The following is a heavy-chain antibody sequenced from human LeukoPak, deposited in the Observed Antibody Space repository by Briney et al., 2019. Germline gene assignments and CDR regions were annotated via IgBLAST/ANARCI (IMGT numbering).Heavy chain of an antibody. V-gene: IGHV3-9*01. CDR1: GFTFDDYA. Sequence: GGSLRLSCAASGFTFDDYAMHWVRQAPGKGLEWVSGISWNSGSIGYADSVKGRFTISRDNAKNTLYLQMNSLRAEDTAVYYCARERRANWGIDYWGQGTLVTVSS. D-gene: IGHD7-27*01. J-gene: IGHJ4*02. CDR3: ARERRANWGIDY. CDR2: ISWNSGSI.